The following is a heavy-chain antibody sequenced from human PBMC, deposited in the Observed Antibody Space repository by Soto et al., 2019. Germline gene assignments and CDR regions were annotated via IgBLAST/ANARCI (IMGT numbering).Heavy chain of an antibody. CDR1: GFTFSSYS. V-gene: IGHV3-48*02. CDR2: ISSSTSTI. D-gene: IGHD6-6*01. J-gene: IGHJ4*02. CDR3: TRGSIAASTTTPFDY. Sequence: GGSLRLSCAASGFTFSSYSMNWVRQAPGKGLEWVSYISSSTSTIYYADSVKGRFTISRDNARNSLYLQMSSLRDEDTSVYYCTRGSIAASTTTPFDYWGQGA.